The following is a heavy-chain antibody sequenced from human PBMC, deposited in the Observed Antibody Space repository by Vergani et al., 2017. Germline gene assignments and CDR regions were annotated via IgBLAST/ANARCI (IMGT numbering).Heavy chain of an antibody. V-gene: IGHV3-33*06. Sequence: QVQLVESGGGVVQPGRSLRLSCAASGFTFSSYGMHWVRQAPGKGLEWVAVIWYDGSNKYYADSVKGRFTISRDNSKNTLYLQMNSLRAEDTAVYYCAKGGEGYCSSTSCAHYYYYYYMDVWGKGTTVTVSS. CDR2: IWYDGSNK. CDR3: AKGGEGYCSSTSCAHYYYYYYMDV. D-gene: IGHD2-2*01. CDR1: GFTFSSYG. J-gene: IGHJ6*03.